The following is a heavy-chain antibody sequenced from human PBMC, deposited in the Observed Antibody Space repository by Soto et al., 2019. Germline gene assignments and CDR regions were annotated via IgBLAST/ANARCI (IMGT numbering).Heavy chain of an antibody. CDR2: IYPGDYET. J-gene: IGHJ4*02. Sequence: GESLKISCQCSGYTFSNFWIAWVRQLPGKGLEWMGIIYPGDYETRYSPSFHGKVTISADRSIGTAYLQWSSLEASDSAFYFCARSTRSSPYFDYWGQGALVTVSS. V-gene: IGHV5-51*01. CDR3: ARSTRSSPYFDY. D-gene: IGHD6-13*01. CDR1: GYTFSNFW.